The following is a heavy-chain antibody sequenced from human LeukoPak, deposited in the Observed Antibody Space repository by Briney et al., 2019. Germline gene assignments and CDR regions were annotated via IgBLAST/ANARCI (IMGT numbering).Heavy chain of an antibody. CDR1: GGTFSSYA. CDR3: ARDRLLTGETSYYFDY. J-gene: IGHJ4*02. V-gene: IGHV1-69*06. D-gene: IGHD3-9*01. CDR2: IIPIFGTA. Sequence: GSSVKVSCKASGGTFSSYAISWVRQAPGQGLEWMGGIIPIFGTANYAQKFQGRVTITADKSTSTAYMELSSLRSEDTAVYYCARDRLLTGETSYYFDYWGQGTLVTVSS.